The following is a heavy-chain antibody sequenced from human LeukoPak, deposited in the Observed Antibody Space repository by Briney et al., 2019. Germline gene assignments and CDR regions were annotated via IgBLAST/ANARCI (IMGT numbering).Heavy chain of an antibody. CDR2: INPNSGGT. D-gene: IGHD6-6*01. V-gene: IGHV1-2*02. CDR1: GYTFTGYY. J-gene: IGHJ4*02. CDR3: ARLPIAARQTDAHYFDY. Sequence: GASVKVSCKASGYTFTGYYMHWVRQAPGQGLEWMGWINPNSGGTNYAQKFQGRVTMTRDTSISTAYMELSRLRSDDTAVYYCARLPIAARQTDAHYFDYWGQGTLVTVSS.